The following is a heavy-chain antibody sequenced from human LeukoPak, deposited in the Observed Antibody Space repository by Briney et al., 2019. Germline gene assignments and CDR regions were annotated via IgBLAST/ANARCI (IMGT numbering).Heavy chain of an antibody. Sequence: GASVKVSCKASGYTFTIYDINWVRQAPGQGLEWMGIINPSGGSTSYAQKFQGRVTMTRDTSTSTVYMELSSLRSEDTAVYYCARDGSGGFYFDYWGQGTLVTVSS. D-gene: IGHD3-10*01. CDR3: ARDGSGGFYFDY. CDR1: GYTFTIYD. CDR2: INPSGGST. V-gene: IGHV1-46*01. J-gene: IGHJ4*02.